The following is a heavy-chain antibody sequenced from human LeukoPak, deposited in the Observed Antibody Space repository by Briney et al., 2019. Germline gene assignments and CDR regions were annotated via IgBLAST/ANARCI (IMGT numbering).Heavy chain of an antibody. CDR1: GFTFSSYG. CDR2: MSYDGSNK. J-gene: IGHJ4*02. D-gene: IGHD1-26*01. V-gene: IGHV3-30*03. Sequence: GGSLRLSCAASGFTFSSYGMHWVRQAPGKGLEWVAVMSYDGSNKYYADSVKGRFTISRDNSKNTLYLQMNSLRAEDTAVYYCAIIGATTIDYWGQGTLVTVSS. CDR3: AIIGATTIDY.